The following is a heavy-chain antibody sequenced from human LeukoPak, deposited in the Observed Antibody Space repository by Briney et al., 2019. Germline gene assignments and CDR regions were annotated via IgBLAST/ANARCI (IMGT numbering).Heavy chain of an antibody. CDR2: ISSRGSSI. Sequence: GGSLRLSCAASGFTFSTYSTNWVRQAPGKGLEWVSYISSRGSSIYYGDSVKGRFTISRDNAKNSLYLQMNSLRDEDTAVYYCARDLVSYYNYFMDVWGKGTTVTVSS. D-gene: IGHD3-16*01. CDR1: GFTFSTYS. CDR3: ARDLVSYYNYFMDV. J-gene: IGHJ6*03. V-gene: IGHV3-48*02.